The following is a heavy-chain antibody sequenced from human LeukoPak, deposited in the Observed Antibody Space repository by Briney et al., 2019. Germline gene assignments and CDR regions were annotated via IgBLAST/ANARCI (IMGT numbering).Heavy chain of an antibody. J-gene: IGHJ1*01. CDR1: GFTFSSYW. Sequence: GGSLRLSCSASGFTFSSYWMSWVRQAPGKGLEWVANIKHDGSEKLYVDSVKGRFTISRDNAKNSLYLQMNSLRVEDTAVYYCTRGGSSPAFQYWGQGTLVTVSS. CDR3: TRGGSSPAFQY. CDR2: IKHDGSEK. V-gene: IGHV3-7*04. D-gene: IGHD6-13*01.